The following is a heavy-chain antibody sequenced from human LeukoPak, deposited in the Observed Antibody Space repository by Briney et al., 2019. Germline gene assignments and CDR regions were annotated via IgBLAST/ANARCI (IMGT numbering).Heavy chain of an antibody. CDR1: GGSISSYY. V-gene: IGHV4-59*01. CDR2: IYYSGST. CDR3: ARGLLSGSYGADY. D-gene: IGHD1-26*01. J-gene: IGHJ4*02. Sequence: SETLSLTCTVSGGSISSYYWSWIRQSPGKGLEWIGYIYYSGSTNYNPSLKSRVTISVDTSKNQFSLKLSSVTAADTAVYYCARGLLSGSYGADYWGQGTLVTVSS.